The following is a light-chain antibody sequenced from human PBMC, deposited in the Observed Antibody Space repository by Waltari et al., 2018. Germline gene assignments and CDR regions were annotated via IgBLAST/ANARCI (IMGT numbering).Light chain of an antibody. CDR1: NIGTKS. CDR3: QVWDANNEPGV. J-gene: IGLJ1*01. Sequence: SYVLTQPPSVSVAPGETARLTCGGDNIGTKSVHWYQQKPGQAPVGVITYDSERRSGTPERFSGSNSGNTATLTISRVEAGDEADYFCQVWDANNEPGVFGTGTELTVL. V-gene: IGLV3-21*04. CDR2: YDS.